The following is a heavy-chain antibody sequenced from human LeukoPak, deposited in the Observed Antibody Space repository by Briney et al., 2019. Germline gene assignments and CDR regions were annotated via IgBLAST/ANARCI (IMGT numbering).Heavy chain of an antibody. CDR2: IRYDGSNK. D-gene: IGHD2-15*01. CDR1: RFTFSSYG. V-gene: IGHV3-30*02. J-gene: IGHJ4*02. CDR3: AKEYCSGGSCYSDY. Sequence: GGSLRLSCAASRFTFSSYGMHWVRQAPGKGLEWVAFIRYDGSNKYYADSVKGRFTISRDNSKNTLYLQMNSLRAEDTAVYYCAKEYCSGGSCYSDYWGQGTLVTVSS.